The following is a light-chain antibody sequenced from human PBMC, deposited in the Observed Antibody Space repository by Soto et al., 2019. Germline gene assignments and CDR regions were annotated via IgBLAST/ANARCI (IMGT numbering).Light chain of an antibody. Sequence: EIVMTQSPATLSVSVGERATLSCRASQTVSSKLAWYQQKPGQAPRLLIYGAPTRATGIPARFTGSGSGTEFTLTISSLQSEDFAVYYCQQYNDWPPQLTFGGGTKVEFK. CDR2: GAP. V-gene: IGKV3-15*01. CDR1: QTVSSK. J-gene: IGKJ4*01. CDR3: QQYNDWPPQLT.